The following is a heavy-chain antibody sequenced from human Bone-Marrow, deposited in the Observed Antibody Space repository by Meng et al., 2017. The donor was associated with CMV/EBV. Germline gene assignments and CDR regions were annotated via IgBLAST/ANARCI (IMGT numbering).Heavy chain of an antibody. V-gene: IGHV1-18*01. CDR1: GGTFSSYA. D-gene: IGHD1-7*01. CDR2: ISAYNGNT. J-gene: IGHJ4*02. Sequence: ASVKVSCKASGGTFSSYAISWVRQAPGQGLEWMGWISAYNGNTNYAQKLQGRVTMTTDTSTSTAYMELRSLRSDDTAVYYCARTQYNWNYLRYWGQGTLVTVSS. CDR3: ARTQYNWNYLRY.